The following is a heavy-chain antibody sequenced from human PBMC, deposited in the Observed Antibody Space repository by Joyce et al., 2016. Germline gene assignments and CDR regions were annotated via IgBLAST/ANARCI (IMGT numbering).Heavy chain of an antibody. CDR1: GGSISSSSYY. CDR2: IYYGGNT. D-gene: IGHD7-27*01. J-gene: IGHJ4*02. Sequence: QLQLQESGSGLVKPSETLSLTCTVSGGSISSSSYYWGWIRQSPGKGLEWSGNIYYGGNTYYNPSLKSRVTISVDTSKNQFSLKLNSVTAADTAVYYCARRPRTGDGLYFDSWGQGTLVTVSS. V-gene: IGHV4-39*01. CDR3: ARRPRTGDGLYFDS.